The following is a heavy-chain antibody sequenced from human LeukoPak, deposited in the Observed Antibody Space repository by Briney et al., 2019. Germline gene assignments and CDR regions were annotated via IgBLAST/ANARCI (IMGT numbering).Heavy chain of an antibody. CDR2: INHSGST. D-gene: IGHD4-11*01. J-gene: IGHJ4*02. CDR3: ARGDYDY. Sequence: SETLSLTCAVYGGSFSGYYWSWIRQPPGKGLEWIGEINHSGSTNYNPSLKTRVTISVDTSKNQFSLKLSSVTAADTAVYYCARGDYDYWGQGTLVTVSS. CDR1: GGSFSGYY. V-gene: IGHV4-34*01.